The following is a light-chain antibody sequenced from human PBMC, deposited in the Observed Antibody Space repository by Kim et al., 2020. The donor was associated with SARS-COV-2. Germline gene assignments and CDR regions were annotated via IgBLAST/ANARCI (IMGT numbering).Light chain of an antibody. CDR3: NSRDSSGNHVV. J-gene: IGLJ2*01. Sequence: ALGPTARNRSRRDVRSSYYVTWYQQKPGQAPVLVIYDDNNRPSGIPDRFSGSNSGNTASLTITGAQAEDEADYYCNSRDSSGNHVVFGGGTQLTVL. V-gene: IGLV3-19*01. CDR1: VRSSYY. CDR2: DDN.